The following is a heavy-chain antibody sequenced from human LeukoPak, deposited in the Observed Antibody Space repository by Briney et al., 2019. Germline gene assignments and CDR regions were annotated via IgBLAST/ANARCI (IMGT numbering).Heavy chain of an antibody. Sequence: PSETLSLTCTVSGGSISGYYWSWIRQPPGKGLEWIGCIYYSGSTNYNPSLKSRVTISVDTSKNQFSLKLSSVTAADTVVYYCARGRGSSGYYQFDYWGQGTLVTVSS. J-gene: IGHJ4*02. CDR2: IYYSGST. V-gene: IGHV4-59*01. CDR1: GGSISGYY. CDR3: ARGRGSSGYYQFDY. D-gene: IGHD3-22*01.